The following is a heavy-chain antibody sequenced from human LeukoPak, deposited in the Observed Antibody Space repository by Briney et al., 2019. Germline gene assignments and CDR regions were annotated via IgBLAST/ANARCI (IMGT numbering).Heavy chain of an antibody. CDR1: GFALSNYD. CDR2: ISTSSRYI. CDR3: ARADCSSSTCYLRRSWFDP. D-gene: IGHD2-2*01. J-gene: IGHJ5*02. V-gene: IGHV3-21*01. Sequence: GGSLRLSCAASGFALSNYDMNWVRQAPGKGLEWVSSISTSSRYIYYKDSVRGRFTISRDDAKNSLYLEMNSLRAEDTAVYYCARADCSSSTCYLRRSWFDPWGQGTLVTVSS.